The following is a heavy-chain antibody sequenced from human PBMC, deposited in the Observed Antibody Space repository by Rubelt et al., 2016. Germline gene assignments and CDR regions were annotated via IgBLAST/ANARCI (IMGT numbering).Heavy chain of an antibody. Sequence: QVQLQESGPGLVRPSETLSLTCTVSGGSISSSYWSWIRQAPGKGLEWIAYIYYSGSVSYNPSLKSRVTISLDRSKNQFTRKLSSVTAADTAVYYCARHASLNWFDPWGQGTLVTVSS. CDR1: GGSISSSY. J-gene: IGHJ5*02. V-gene: IGHV4-59*08. CDR3: ARHASLNWFDP. CDR2: IYYSGSV.